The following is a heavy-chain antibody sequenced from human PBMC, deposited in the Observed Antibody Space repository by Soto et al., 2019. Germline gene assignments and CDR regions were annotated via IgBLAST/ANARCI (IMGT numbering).Heavy chain of an antibody. CDR3: ASQLRGFWDAFHI. V-gene: IGHV3-23*01. D-gene: IGHD1-1*01. CDR1: GFTFSTYA. CDR2: VSGSGANT. Sequence: GGSLRLSCAVSGFTFSTYAMAWVRQAPGKGLEWVSTVSGSGANTYYADSGKGRFTISRDNSKNTLYLQMNSLRGEDTAAYFCASQLRGFWDAFHIWGPGTMVTVSS. J-gene: IGHJ3*02.